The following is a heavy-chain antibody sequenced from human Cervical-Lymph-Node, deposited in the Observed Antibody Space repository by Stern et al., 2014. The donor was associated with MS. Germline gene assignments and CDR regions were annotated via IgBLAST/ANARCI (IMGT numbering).Heavy chain of an antibody. D-gene: IGHD4-11*01. V-gene: IGHV3-30*03. CDR3: ARDPAYSNYLYGYYYYGMDV. CDR1: GFTFSSYG. CDR2: IYYDGSNK. Sequence: QVQLVQSGGGVVQPGRSLRLSCAASGFTFSSYGLHWVRQAPGKGLEWVAVIYYDGSNKYYTESAKGRFTISRDNSTTTLYLQLDSLRAEDTAVYYCARDPAYSNYLYGYYYYGMDVWGQGTTVTVSS. J-gene: IGHJ6*02.